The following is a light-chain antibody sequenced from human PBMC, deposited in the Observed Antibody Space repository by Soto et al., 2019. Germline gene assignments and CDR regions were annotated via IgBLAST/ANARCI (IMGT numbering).Light chain of an antibody. CDR3: NSYTFTTTPVL. CDR2: DVS. Sequence: QSVLSQPASVSGSLGQSITISCTGTNSDVGTSKYVSWYQQHPGRAPKLLIYDVSTRPSWVSDRFSGSKSGNTASLTISGLLAEDEAHYFCNSYTFTTTPVLFGGGTKVTVL. CDR1: NSDVGTSKY. J-gene: IGLJ3*02. V-gene: IGLV2-14*03.